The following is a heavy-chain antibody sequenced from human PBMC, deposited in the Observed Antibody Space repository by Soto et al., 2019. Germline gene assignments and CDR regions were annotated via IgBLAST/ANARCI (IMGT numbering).Heavy chain of an antibody. Sequence: SETLSLTCVVSGYRINIDACWGWIRQSPEKGLEWLGSVCHSGTIYYNPSLKSRVTISLDTSKNQFSLSLSSVTAADTALYYCARDVGRYNINRVWFAPWGQGILVTVSS. CDR1: GYRINIDAC. CDR2: VCHSGTI. J-gene: IGHJ5*02. D-gene: IGHD1-20*01. V-gene: IGHV4-38-2*02. CDR3: ARDVGRYNINRVWFAP.